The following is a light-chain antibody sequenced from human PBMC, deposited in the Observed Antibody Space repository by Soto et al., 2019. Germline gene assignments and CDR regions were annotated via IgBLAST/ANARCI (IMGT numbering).Light chain of an antibody. Sequence: QSVLTQPASVSGSPGQSITISCTGTSSDVGGYNYVSWYQQHPGKAPKLMIYDVSNRPSGVSNRFSGFKSGNTASLTISGLQAEDEADYYCSSYTSSSTLYVLGTGTKVTVL. CDR3: SSYTSSSTLYV. CDR2: DVS. J-gene: IGLJ1*01. V-gene: IGLV2-14*01. CDR1: SSDVGGYNY.